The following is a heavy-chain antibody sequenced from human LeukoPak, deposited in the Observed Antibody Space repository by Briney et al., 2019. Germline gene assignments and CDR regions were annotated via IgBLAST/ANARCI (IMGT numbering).Heavy chain of an antibody. Sequence: PGGSVRLSCAASGFTFSSYAMSWVRQAPGKGLEWVSYIISSGGTINYADSVKGRFTISRDNATNSLYLQMNSLRSEDTAVYFCASDADKCGVNPLFFDYWGQGTLVTVSS. CDR1: GFTFSSYA. V-gene: IGHV3-48*04. CDR2: IISSGGTI. CDR3: ASDADKCGVNPLFFDY. J-gene: IGHJ4*02. D-gene: IGHD1-26*01.